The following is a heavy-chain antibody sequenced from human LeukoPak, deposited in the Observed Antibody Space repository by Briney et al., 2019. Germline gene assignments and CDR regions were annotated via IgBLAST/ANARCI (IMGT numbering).Heavy chain of an antibody. D-gene: IGHD3-16*01. J-gene: IGHJ4*02. Sequence: SETLSLTCTVSGGSISSSYYWGWIRQPPGKGLEWIGTIYHSGSTYYNPSLKSRVTISVDTSKNQFSLKLSSVTAADTAVYYCASYYDYVWGSYFLVYWGQGTLVTVSS. V-gene: IGHV4-38-2*02. CDR2: IYHSGST. CDR3: ASYYDYVWGSYFLVY. CDR1: GGSISSSYY.